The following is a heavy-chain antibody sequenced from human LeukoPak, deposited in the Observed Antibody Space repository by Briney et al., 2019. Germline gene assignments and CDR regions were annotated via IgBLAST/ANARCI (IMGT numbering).Heavy chain of an antibody. D-gene: IGHD2-21*01. V-gene: IGHV3-30*04. CDR2: ISFDGSTA. Sequence: GGSLRLSCAASGFKYNMHWVRQAPGKGLEWVAFISFDGSTAYYADSVRGRFTFPRDTSNNTLHLQMNSLRTEDTAVYYCASQTSIAAYFDSWGQGTLVTVSS. CDR1: GFKYN. J-gene: IGHJ4*02. CDR3: ASQTSIAAYFDS.